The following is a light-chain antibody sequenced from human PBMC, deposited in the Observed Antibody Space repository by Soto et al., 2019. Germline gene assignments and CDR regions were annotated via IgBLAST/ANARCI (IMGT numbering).Light chain of an antibody. Sequence: QSALTQPRSVSGSPGQSVTISCTGTSSDVGRYNYVSWYQQHPGKAPKVTIYDVSERPSGVPDRFSGSKSGNTASLTISGLQAEDEADYYCCSYAGSPRYVFGTGTKLTVL. CDR3: CSYAGSPRYV. V-gene: IGLV2-11*01. CDR1: SSDVGRYNY. CDR2: DVS. J-gene: IGLJ1*01.